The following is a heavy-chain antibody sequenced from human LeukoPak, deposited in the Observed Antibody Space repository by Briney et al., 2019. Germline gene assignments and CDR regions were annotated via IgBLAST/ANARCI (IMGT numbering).Heavy chain of an antibody. CDR1: GFTFNSYA. D-gene: IGHD5-12*01. CDR2: ISGSGGST. V-gene: IGHV3-23*01. CDR3: AATSGGYVDYFDY. Sequence: GGSLRLSCAASGFTFNSYAMSWVRQAPGKGLEWVSAISGSGGSTYYADSVKGRFTISRDNSKNTLYLQMNSLRAEDTAVYYCAATSGGYVDYFDYWGQGTLVTVSS. J-gene: IGHJ4*02.